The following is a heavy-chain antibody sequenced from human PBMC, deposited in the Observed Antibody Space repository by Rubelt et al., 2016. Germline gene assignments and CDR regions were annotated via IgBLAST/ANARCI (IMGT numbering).Heavy chain of an antibody. D-gene: IGHD4-23*01. CDR2: IYYSGST. CDR3: ARISPGYGDYGGNDY. J-gene: IGHJ4*02. Sequence: QLQLQESGPGLVKSSETLSLTCTVSGGSISSSSYYWGWVRQPPGKGLERIGSIYYSGSTYYNPSLKSRVTISVDTSKNQFSLKLSSVTAADTAVYYCARISPGYGDYGGNDYWGQGTLVTVSS. V-gene: IGHV4-39*07. CDR1: GGSISSSSYY.